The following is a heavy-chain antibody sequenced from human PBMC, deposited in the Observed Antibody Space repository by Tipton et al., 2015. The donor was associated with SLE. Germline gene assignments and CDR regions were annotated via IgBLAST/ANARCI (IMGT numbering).Heavy chain of an antibody. V-gene: IGHV4-39*07. Sequence: TLSLTCTVSGGSISSDSYYWGWIRQPPGKGLEWIGYIYHSGTTYYNPSLKSRVTILVETSKNQFSLKVSSVTAADTAVYYCARDWCSSTSCYGYYYMDVWGKGTTVTVSS. D-gene: IGHD2-2*01. CDR3: ARDWCSSTSCYGYYYMDV. CDR1: GGSISSDSYY. CDR2: IYHSGTT. J-gene: IGHJ6*03.